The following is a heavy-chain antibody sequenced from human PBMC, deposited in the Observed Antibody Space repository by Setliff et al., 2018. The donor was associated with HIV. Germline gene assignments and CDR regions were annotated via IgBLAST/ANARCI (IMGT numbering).Heavy chain of an antibody. V-gene: IGHV2-5*01. J-gene: IGHJ4*02. D-gene: IGHD1-1*01. CDR2: IYWNNNK. CDR1: GPSLSTSGVG. CDR3: AYSGRQLRGPYFDF. Sequence: SGPTLVNPTQTLTPTCTFSGPSLSTSGVGVGWIRQSPGKALEWLAFIYWNNNKHYSTSLKSRLTVTKDTSKNRVVLTMTNMDPVDTATYYCAYSGRQLRGPYFDFWGQGTPVTVSS.